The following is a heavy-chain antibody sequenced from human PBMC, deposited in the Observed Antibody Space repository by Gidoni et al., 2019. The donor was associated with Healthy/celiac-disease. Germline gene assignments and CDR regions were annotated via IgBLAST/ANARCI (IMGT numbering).Heavy chain of an antibody. CDR1: GYSFTSYW. CDR3: ARHVPAAGLTERKGRFDP. Sequence: EVQLVQSGAEVNKPGESLKISCKGSGYSFTSYWIGWVGQMPGKGLEWMGISYPGDSDTRYSPSFQGQVTISADKSISTAYLQWSSLKASDTAMYYCARHVPAAGLTERKGRFDPWGQGTLVTVSS. CDR2: SYPGDSDT. V-gene: IGHV5-51*01. J-gene: IGHJ5*02. D-gene: IGHD6-13*01.